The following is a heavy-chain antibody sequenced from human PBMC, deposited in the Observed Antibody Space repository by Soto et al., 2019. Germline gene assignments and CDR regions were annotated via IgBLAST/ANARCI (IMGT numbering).Heavy chain of an antibody. CDR3: ARADYSSGWYNFDY. D-gene: IGHD6-19*01. CDR2: IGTAGDT. J-gene: IGHJ4*02. Sequence: PGGSLRLSCAASGFTFSSYDMHWVRQATGKGLEWVSAIGTAGDTYYPGSVKGRFTISRENARNSLFLQMNSLRAGDTAVYYCARADYSSGWYNFDYWGQGTLVTVSS. V-gene: IGHV3-13*01. CDR1: GFTFSSYD.